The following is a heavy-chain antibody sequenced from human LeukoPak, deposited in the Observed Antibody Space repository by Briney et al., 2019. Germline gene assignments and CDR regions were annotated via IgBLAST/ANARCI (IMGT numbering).Heavy chain of an antibody. D-gene: IGHD3-10*01. CDR2: ISWDGGST. CDR1: GFTFDDYA. Sequence: PGGSLRLSCAASGFTFDDYAMHWVRQAPGKGLERVSLISWDGGSTYYADSVKGRFTISRDNSKNSLYLQMNSLRAEDTALYYCAKDSQVKGSGNLDYWGQGTLVTVPS. CDR3: AKDSQVKGSGNLDY. V-gene: IGHV3-43D*03. J-gene: IGHJ4*02.